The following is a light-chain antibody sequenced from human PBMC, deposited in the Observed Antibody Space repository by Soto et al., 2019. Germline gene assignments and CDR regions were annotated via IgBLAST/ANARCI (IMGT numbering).Light chain of an antibody. CDR2: GAS. Sequence: EVVMTQSPVTLSVSPGDRATLSCRASQSVSSNLAWFQQKFGRAPRLLMYGASTRATDVPARFSGSGSGTEFNLTLSSLQSEDFAVYFCQQYSPWPKTFGQGTRVEIK. CDR1: QSVSSN. V-gene: IGKV3-15*01. CDR3: QQYSPWPKT. J-gene: IGKJ1*01.